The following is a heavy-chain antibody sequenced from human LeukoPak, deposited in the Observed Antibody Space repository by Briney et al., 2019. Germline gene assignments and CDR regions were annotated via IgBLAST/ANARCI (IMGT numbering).Heavy chain of an antibody. CDR2: ISSSGSTI. J-gene: IGHJ4*02. CDR1: GFTFSSYE. Sequence: PGGSLRLSCAASGFTFSSYEMNWVRQAPGKGLEWVSYISSSGSTIYYADSVKGRFTISRDNAKNSLYLQMNNLRAEDTAVYYCARGGDNYGYIFDYWGQGTLVTVSS. V-gene: IGHV3-48*03. D-gene: IGHD5-18*01. CDR3: ARGGDNYGYIFDY.